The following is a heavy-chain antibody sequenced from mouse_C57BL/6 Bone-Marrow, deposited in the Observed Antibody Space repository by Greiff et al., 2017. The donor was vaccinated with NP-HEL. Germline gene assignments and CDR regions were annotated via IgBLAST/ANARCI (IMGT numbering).Heavy chain of an antibody. J-gene: IGHJ1*03. CDR3: ARAPYYYGSSYCWYFDV. D-gene: IGHD1-1*01. Sequence: EVQVVESGGGLVKPGGSLKLSCAASGFTFSDYGMHWVRQAPEKGLEWVAYISSGSSTIYYADTVKGRFTISRDNAKNTLFLQMTSLRSEDTATYYCARAPYYYGSSYCWYFDVWGTGTTVTVSS. V-gene: IGHV5-17*01. CDR2: ISSGSSTI. CDR1: GFTFSDYG.